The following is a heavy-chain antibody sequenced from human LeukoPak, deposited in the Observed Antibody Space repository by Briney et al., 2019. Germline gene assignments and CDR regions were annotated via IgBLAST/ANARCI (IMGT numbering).Heavy chain of an antibody. CDR2: ISGRGGST. V-gene: IGHV3-23*01. CDR1: GFTFSSYA. Sequence: GGSLRLSCAASGFTFSSYAMSWVRQAPGKGLEWVGAISGRGGSTNYADSVTGRFTISRDNSKNTLYLQMNSLRTEDTAVYYCAKDRGYNYASVDYWGQGTLVTVSS. CDR3: AKDRGYNYASVDY. J-gene: IGHJ4*02. D-gene: IGHD5-18*01.